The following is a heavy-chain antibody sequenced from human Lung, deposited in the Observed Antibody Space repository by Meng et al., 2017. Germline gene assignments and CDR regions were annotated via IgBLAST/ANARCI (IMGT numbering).Heavy chain of an antibody. CDR2: VYYSGTT. Sequence: QLLLQESGPGLVKPSETRSLTCTVSVGSISSSSNSCDWIRQPPGKRLEWIGSVYYSGTTYYNPALKSLVTMSVDTSKNQFSLRLSSVTAADTSVFYCARRVHDGRHYHYFDYWGQGALVTVSS. CDR3: ARRVHDGRHYHYFDY. D-gene: IGHD3-16*01. J-gene: IGHJ4*02. V-gene: IGHV4-39*01. CDR1: VGSISSSSNS.